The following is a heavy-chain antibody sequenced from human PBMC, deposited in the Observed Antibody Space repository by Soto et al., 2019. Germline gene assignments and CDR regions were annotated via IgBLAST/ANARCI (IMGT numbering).Heavy chain of an antibody. CDR3: ATAMVTGRDYWYFDL. CDR2: IYHSGST. CDR1: GGSISSSNW. D-gene: IGHD3-10*01. V-gene: IGHV4-4*02. Sequence: SETLSLTCAVSGGSISSSNWWSWVRQPPGKGLEWIGEIYHSGSTNYNPSLKSRVTISVDKSKNQFSLKLSSVTAADTAVYYCATAMVTGRDYWYFDLWGRGTLVTVSS. J-gene: IGHJ2*01.